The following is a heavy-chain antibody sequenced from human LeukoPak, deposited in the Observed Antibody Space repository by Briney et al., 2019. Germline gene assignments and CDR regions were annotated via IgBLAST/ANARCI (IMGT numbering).Heavy chain of an antibody. CDR3: ARDEDDGQWSYYFDY. D-gene: IGHD2-15*01. Sequence: SETLSLTCTVSGGSISSYYWSWIRQPAGKGLEWIGRIYTSGSTNYNPSLKSRLTISVDTSQNQFSLKLSSVTAADTAVYYCARDEDDGQWSYYFDYWGQGTLVTVSS. CDR2: IYTSGST. J-gene: IGHJ4*02. V-gene: IGHV4-4*07. CDR1: GGSISSYY.